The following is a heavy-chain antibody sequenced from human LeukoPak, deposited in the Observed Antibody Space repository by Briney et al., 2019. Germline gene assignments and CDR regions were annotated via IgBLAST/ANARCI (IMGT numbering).Heavy chain of an antibody. CDR3: ARVIGYCSGGSCFNWFDP. Sequence: GGSLRLSCAASGFTFSSYWMHWVRQAPGKGLVWVSRINSDGSSTSYADSVKGRFTISRDNAKNTPYLQMNSLRAEDTAVYYCARVIGYCSGGSCFNWFDPWGQGTLVTVSS. CDR1: GFTFSSYW. V-gene: IGHV3-74*01. CDR2: INSDGSST. D-gene: IGHD2-15*01. J-gene: IGHJ5*02.